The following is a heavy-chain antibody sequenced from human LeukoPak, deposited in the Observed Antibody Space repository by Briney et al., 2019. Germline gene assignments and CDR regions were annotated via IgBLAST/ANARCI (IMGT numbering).Heavy chain of an antibody. Sequence: SGTLSLTCTVSGGSISSSSYYWGWIRQPPGKGLEWIGSMYHSGSTYYNPPLKGRVTISEDTSKNQFSLKLRSVTAADTAVYYCARGPRFGELLWHWFDPWGQGTLVTVSS. D-gene: IGHD3-10*01. CDR2: MYHSGST. CDR1: GGSISSSSYY. CDR3: ARGPRFGELLWHWFDP. J-gene: IGHJ5*02. V-gene: IGHV4-39*07.